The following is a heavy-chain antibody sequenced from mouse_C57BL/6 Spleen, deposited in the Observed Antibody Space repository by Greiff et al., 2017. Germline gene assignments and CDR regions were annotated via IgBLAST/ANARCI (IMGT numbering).Heavy chain of an antibody. CDR3: ARAAYGSLAY. CDR1: GYTFTDYY. D-gene: IGHD2-2*01. CDR2: INPNNGGT. Sequence: EVQLQQSGPELVKPGASVKISCKASGYTFTDYYMNWVKQSHGKSLEWIGDINPNNGGTSYNQKFKGKATLTVDKSSSTAYMELRSLTAEDSAVYYCARAAYGSLAYWGQGTLVTVSA. V-gene: IGHV1-26*01. J-gene: IGHJ3*01.